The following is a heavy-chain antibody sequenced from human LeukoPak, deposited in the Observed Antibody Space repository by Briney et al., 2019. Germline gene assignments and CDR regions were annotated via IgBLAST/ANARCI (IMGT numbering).Heavy chain of an antibody. Sequence: ASAKVSCKASGYTFTGYYMHWVRQAPGQGLEWMGWINPNSGGTNYAQKFQGRVTMTRDTSISTAYMELSRLRSDDTAVYYCASPFGVVMHDAFDIWGQGTMVTVSS. D-gene: IGHD3-3*01. V-gene: IGHV1-2*02. CDR3: ASPFGVVMHDAFDI. CDR2: INPNSGGT. CDR1: GYTFTGYY. J-gene: IGHJ3*02.